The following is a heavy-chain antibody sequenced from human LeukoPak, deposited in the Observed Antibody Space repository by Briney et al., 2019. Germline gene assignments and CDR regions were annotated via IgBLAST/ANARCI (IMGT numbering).Heavy chain of an antibody. J-gene: IGHJ3*02. V-gene: IGHV4-34*01. Sequence: GSLRLSCAASGFTFSSYWMSWVRQAPGKGLEWIGEINHSGSTNYNPSLKSRVTISVDTSKNQFSLKLSSVTAADTAVYYCARWEGDDAFDIWGQGTMVTVSS. CDR3: ARWEGDDAFDI. D-gene: IGHD1-26*01. CDR1: GFTFSSYW. CDR2: INHSGST.